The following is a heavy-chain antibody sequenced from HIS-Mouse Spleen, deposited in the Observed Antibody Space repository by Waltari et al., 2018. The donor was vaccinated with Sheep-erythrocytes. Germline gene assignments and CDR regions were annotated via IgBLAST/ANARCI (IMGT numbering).Heavy chain of an antibody. Sequence: EVQLVESGGGLVKPGGSLRLSCAASGFTFSSYSMNWVRQAPGNGLRWLSSISSSSSYIYYADPVKRRFTITRDKAKNSLYLQMNSLRAEDTAVYYCARDTGTDAFDIWGQGTMVTVSS. CDR2: ISSSSSYI. CDR3: ARDTGTDAFDI. V-gene: IGHV3-21*01. J-gene: IGHJ3*02. D-gene: IGHD1-1*01. CDR1: GFTFSSYS.